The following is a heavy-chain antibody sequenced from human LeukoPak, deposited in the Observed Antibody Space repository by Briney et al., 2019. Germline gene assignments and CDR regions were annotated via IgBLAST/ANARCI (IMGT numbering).Heavy chain of an antibody. D-gene: IGHD1-1*01. CDR1: GFIFSSYW. CDR3: ARDLGGTDQPYYFDY. V-gene: IGHV3-7*01. Sequence: PGGSLRLSCAASGFIFSSYWMSWVRQAPGKGLEWVANIKQDGSERQYVDSVKGRFTISRDNTKNLMYLQMNSLRAEDTAVYYCARDLGGTDQPYYFDYWGQGTLVTVSS. CDR2: IKQDGSER. J-gene: IGHJ4*02.